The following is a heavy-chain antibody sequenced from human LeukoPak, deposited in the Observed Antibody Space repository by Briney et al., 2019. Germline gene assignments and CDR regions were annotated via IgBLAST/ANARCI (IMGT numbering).Heavy chain of an antibody. CDR2: ISSSGSTI. Sequence: PGGSLRLSCAASGFTFSSYEMNWVRQAPGKGLEWVSYISSSGSTIYYADSVKGRFTISRDNAKNSLYLQMNSLRAEDTAVYYCARGDYDILTGYYQNWFDPWGQGTLVTVSS. D-gene: IGHD3-9*01. V-gene: IGHV3-48*03. J-gene: IGHJ5*02. CDR3: ARGDYDILTGYYQNWFDP. CDR1: GFTFSSYE.